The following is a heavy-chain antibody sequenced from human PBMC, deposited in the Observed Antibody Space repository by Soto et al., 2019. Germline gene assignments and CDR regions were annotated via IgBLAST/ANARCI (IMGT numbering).Heavy chain of an antibody. Sequence: TLSLTCAVSGGSISSSNWWSWVRQPPGKGLEWIGEIYHSGSTNYNPSLKSRVTISVDKSKNQFSLKLSSVTAADTAVYYCARRSAYYDFWSGPSFDYWGQGTLVTVS. CDR1: GGSISSSNW. V-gene: IGHV4-4*02. CDR2: IYHSGST. CDR3: ARRSAYYDFWSGPSFDY. D-gene: IGHD3-3*01. J-gene: IGHJ4*02.